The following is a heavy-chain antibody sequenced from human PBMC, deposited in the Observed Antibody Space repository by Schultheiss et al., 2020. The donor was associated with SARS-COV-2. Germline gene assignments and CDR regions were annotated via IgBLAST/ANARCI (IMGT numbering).Heavy chain of an antibody. V-gene: IGHV3-30-3*01. CDR1: GFIFSDYA. CDR3: ARDLPPHDY. J-gene: IGHJ4*02. CDR2: ISYDSTNI. Sequence: GESLKISCVASGFIFSDYAMHWVRQAPGKGLEWLTLISYDSTNIHYADSVKGRFTISRDNSKNTLYLQMNSLRPEDTAIYYCARDLPPHDYWGQGTLVTVSS.